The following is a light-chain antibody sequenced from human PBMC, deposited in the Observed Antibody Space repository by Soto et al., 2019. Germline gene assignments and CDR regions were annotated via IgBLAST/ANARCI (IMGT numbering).Light chain of an antibody. CDR1: SSNIGSNY. CDR3: AAWDDSLSGLVV. Sequence: HSVLTQPPSASGTPGQRVTISCSGSSSNIGSNYVYWYQQLPGTAPKLLIYRNNQRPSGVPDRFSGSKSGTSASLAISGLRSEDEADYYCAAWDDSLSGLVVFGGGTKLTVL. V-gene: IGLV1-47*01. CDR2: RNN. J-gene: IGLJ2*01.